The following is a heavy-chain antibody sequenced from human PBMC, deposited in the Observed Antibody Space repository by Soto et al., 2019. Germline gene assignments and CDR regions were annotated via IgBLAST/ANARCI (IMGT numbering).Heavy chain of an antibody. CDR3: ASSIN. Sequence: LRLSCAASGFPFSSYGMHWVRQAPGKGLDWVGVIWYDGSNKDYAESVKGRFTISRDNSKNILYLQMNSLRADDTAVYYCASSINWGQGTLVTVSS. CDR2: IWYDGSNK. CDR1: GFPFSSYG. V-gene: IGHV3-33*03. J-gene: IGHJ4*02.